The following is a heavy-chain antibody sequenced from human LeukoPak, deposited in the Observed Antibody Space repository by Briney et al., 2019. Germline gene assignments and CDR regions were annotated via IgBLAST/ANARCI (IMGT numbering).Heavy chain of an antibody. CDR3: SSRVETTNDH. Sequence: GGSLRLSCAASGFTFNNAWMNWVRQAPGKWLEWVGRIKSKSEDVKADYPAHVKGRFTISRDDSKATLYLQMNSLKTEDTAVYYCSSRVETTNDHWGQGTLVSVSS. CDR1: GFTFNNAW. V-gene: IGHV3-15*01. D-gene: IGHD2-21*02. CDR2: IKSKSEDVKA. J-gene: IGHJ4*02.